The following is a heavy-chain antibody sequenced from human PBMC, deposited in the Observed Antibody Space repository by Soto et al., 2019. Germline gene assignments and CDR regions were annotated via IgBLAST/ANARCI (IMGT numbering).Heavy chain of an antibody. CDR2: IYYSGTT. CDR1: NGSISSSNYH. CDR3: ARRKHGDSSGWGEFDY. V-gene: IGHV4-39*01. D-gene: IGHD6-19*01. Sequence: QLQLQESGPGLVKPSETLSLTCTVSNGSISSSNYHWGWIHQAPGKGLECIGSIYYSGTTYYNPSLKSRVPISVETSKNQFSLKLSSVTAADTAVYYCARRKHGDSSGWGEFDYWGQGTLVTVSS. J-gene: IGHJ4*02.